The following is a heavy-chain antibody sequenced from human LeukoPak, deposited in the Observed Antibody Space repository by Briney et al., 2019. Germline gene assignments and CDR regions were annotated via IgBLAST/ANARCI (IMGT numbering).Heavy chain of an antibody. Sequence: GASVKVSCKASGYTFTSYYMHWVRQAPGQGLEWMGIINPSGGSTSYAQKFQGRVTMTRDTSTSTVYMELSSLRSEDTAVYYCARVPYYYDSSGETPDAFDIWGQGTMVTVSS. CDR2: INPSGGST. CDR3: ARVPYYYDSSGETPDAFDI. V-gene: IGHV1-46*01. D-gene: IGHD3-22*01. J-gene: IGHJ3*02. CDR1: GYTFTSYY.